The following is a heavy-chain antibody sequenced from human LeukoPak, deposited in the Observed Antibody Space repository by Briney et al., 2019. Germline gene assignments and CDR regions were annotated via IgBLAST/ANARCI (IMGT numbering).Heavy chain of an antibody. V-gene: IGHV4-30-4*01. CDR3: ARESIAARDSDY. Sequence: SQTLSVTFTASGGSISSGDYYCSWIRQPPGKCLEWIGYIYYSGSTYYNPSLKSRVTISVDTSKNQFSLKLSSVTAADTAVYYCARESIAARDSDYWGQGTLVTVSS. CDR2: IYYSGST. D-gene: IGHD6-6*01. CDR1: GGSISSGDYY. J-gene: IGHJ4*02.